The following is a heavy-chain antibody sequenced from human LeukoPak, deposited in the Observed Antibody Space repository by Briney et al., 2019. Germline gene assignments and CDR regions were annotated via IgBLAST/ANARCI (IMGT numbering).Heavy chain of an antibody. CDR3: TTGIAVAGTDYYCYYMDV. CDR1: GFTFSNAW. D-gene: IGHD6-19*01. Sequence: GGSLRLSCAASGFTFSNAWMSWVRQAPGEGLEWVGRIKSKTDGGTTDYAAPVKGRFTISRDDSKNTLYLQMNSLKTEDTAVYYCTTGIAVAGTDYYCYYMDVWGKGTTVTVSS. V-gene: IGHV3-15*01. J-gene: IGHJ6*03. CDR2: IKSKTDGGTT.